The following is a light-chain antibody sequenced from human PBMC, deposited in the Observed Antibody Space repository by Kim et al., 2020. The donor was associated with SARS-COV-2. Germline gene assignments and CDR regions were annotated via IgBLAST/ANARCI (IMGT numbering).Light chain of an antibody. V-gene: IGKV3-15*01. Sequence: EIVLTQSPATLSVSPGDTVTLSCRANQNINSNLGWYQHKPGQAPRLLIYTASAPAAGVPPRFSGGGSGTEFTLTISALQSEDFAIYYCQQCQSWPWTFGQGTKVDIK. J-gene: IGKJ1*01. CDR1: QNINSN. CDR2: TAS. CDR3: QQCQSWPWT.